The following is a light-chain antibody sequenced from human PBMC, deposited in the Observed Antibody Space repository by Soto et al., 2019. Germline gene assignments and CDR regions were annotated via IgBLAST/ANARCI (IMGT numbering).Light chain of an antibody. Sequence: EIVMTQSPATLSVSPGERATLSCRASQSVSSNLAWYQQKPGQAPSLLIYGTSTRATGIPARFSGSGSGTEFTLTISSLQSEDFAVYYCQQYNNWPHTFGQGTKVDI. CDR1: QSVSSN. J-gene: IGKJ1*01. CDR2: GTS. V-gene: IGKV3-15*01. CDR3: QQYNNWPHT.